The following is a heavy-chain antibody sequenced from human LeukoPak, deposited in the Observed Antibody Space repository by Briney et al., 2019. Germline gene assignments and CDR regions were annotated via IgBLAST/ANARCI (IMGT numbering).Heavy chain of an antibody. CDR1: GGTFSSYA. V-gene: IGHV1-69*06. D-gene: IGHD6-19*01. J-gene: IGHJ3*02. CDR2: IIPIFGTA. Sequence: ASVKVSCKASGGTFSSYAISWVRQAPGQGLEWMGGIIPIFGTANYAQKFQGRVTITADTSTSIAYMELRSLRSDDTAVYYCARVLEQWLVFGNAFDIWGQGTMVTVSS. CDR3: ARVLEQWLVFGNAFDI.